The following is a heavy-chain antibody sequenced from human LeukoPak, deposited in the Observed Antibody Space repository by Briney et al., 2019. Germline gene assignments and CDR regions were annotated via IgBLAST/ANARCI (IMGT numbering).Heavy chain of an antibody. CDR2: INPNSGRT. CDR1: GYTFTSSD. CDR3: ARGRSGLAAAGTYDY. D-gene: IGHD6-13*01. V-gene: IGHV1-8*01. J-gene: IGHJ4*02. Sequence: ASVKVSCKASGYTFTSSDINWVRQAAGQGLEWMGWINPNSGRTGYAQKFQGRVTMTANTSINTAYMELSSLRFDDTAVYSCARGRSGLAAAGTYDYWGQGTLITVSS.